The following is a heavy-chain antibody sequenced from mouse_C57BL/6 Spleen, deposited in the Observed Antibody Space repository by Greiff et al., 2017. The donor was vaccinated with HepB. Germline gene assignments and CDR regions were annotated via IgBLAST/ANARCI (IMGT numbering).Heavy chain of an antibody. CDR1: GYTFTSYG. V-gene: IGHV1-81*01. D-gene: IGHD1-1*01. CDR3: ASGGFYYYGSSSAY. Sequence: VQLQQSGAELARPGASVKLSCKASGYTFTSYGISWVKQRTGQGLEWIGEIYPRSGNTYYNEKFKGKATLTADKSSSTAYMELRSLTSEDSAVYFCASGGFYYYGSSSAYWGQGTLVTVSA. J-gene: IGHJ3*01. CDR2: IYPRSGNT.